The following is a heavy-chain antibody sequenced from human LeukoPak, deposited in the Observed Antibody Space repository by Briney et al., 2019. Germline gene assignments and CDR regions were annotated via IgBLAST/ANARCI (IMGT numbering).Heavy chain of an antibody. CDR2: IRYDGSNK. Sequence: PGGSLRLSCAASGFTFSSYGMHWVRQAPGRGLEWVAFIRYDGSNKYYADSVKGRFTISRDNSKNTLYLQMNSLRAEDTAVYYCARGGGYYDILTGYYSLSYFDYWGQGTLVTVSS. D-gene: IGHD3-9*01. CDR1: GFTFSSYG. V-gene: IGHV3-30*02. J-gene: IGHJ4*02. CDR3: ARGGGYYDILTGYYSLSYFDY.